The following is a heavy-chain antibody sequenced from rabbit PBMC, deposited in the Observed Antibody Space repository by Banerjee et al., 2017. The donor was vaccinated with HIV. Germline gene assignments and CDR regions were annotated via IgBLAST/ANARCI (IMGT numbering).Heavy chain of an antibody. D-gene: IGHD1-1*01. CDR2: IRNGDGST. CDR1: GFDFSSNA. Sequence: DSGVDLVKPGASLTLTFTASGFDFSSNAMCWVRQAPGKGPEWIACIRNGDGSTWYASWVNGRFSISRSTSLNKVTMQMNSLTAEEKAKYLCERGEIYDNGSGYYNDYFNLWGPGTLVKVS. V-gene: IGHV1S47*01. CDR3: ERGEIYDNGSGYYNDYFNL. J-gene: IGHJ4*01.